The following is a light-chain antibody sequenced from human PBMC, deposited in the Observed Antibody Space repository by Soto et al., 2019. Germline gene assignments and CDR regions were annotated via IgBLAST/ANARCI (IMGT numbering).Light chain of an antibody. V-gene: IGLV2-14*01. CDR1: RSDVGGYDY. J-gene: IGLJ2*01. Sequence: QSALTQPASVSGSPGQSITISCTGTRSDVGGYDYVSWYQQHPGKVPKLMIYAVSIRPSGVSNRFSGSKSGSTASLTISGLQPEDEADYYCSSYTSSSLLFGGGTQLTVL. CDR3: SSYTSSSLL. CDR2: AVS.